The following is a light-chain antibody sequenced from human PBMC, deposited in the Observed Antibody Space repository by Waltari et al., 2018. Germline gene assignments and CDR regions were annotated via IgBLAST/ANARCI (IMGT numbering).Light chain of an antibody. CDR1: GSDVGGYDY. Sequence: QSALTQPASVSGSPGQSITFSCTGTGSDVGGYDYVFWYHQHPGNVPTLMIYEVSNRPSGVSNRFSGSKSGNTASLTISGLQAEDEADYYCLSYTSSSTYVFGTGTKVTVL. V-gene: IGLV2-14*01. J-gene: IGLJ1*01. CDR2: EVS. CDR3: LSYTSSSTYV.